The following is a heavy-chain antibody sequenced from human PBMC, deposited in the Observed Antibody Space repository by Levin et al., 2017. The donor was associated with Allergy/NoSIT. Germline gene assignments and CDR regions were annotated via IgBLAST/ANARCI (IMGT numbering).Heavy chain of an antibody. J-gene: IGHJ4*02. V-gene: IGHV3-23*01. D-gene: IGHD6-6*01. CDR2: ISGSGGST. Sequence: PGGSLRLSCAASGFTFSSYAMSWVRQAPGKGLEWVSAISGSGGSTYYADSVKGRFTISRDNSKNTLYLQMNSLRAEDTAVYYCAKKPQTRYSSSSCFDYWGQGTLVTVSS. CDR3: AKKPQTRYSSSSCFDY. CDR1: GFTFSSYA.